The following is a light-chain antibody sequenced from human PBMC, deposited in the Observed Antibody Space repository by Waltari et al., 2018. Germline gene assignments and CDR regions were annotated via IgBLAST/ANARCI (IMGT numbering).Light chain of an antibody. Sequence: EVLMTQSPVTLSVSPVERATLSCRASQSISRNLAWYQQKPGQAPRLLIYGASTRATGIPARFSGSGSGTEFTLSISSLQSEDFAVYYCQQYNNWRTFGQGTKLEIK. CDR1: QSISRN. CDR3: QQYNNWRT. J-gene: IGKJ2*01. V-gene: IGKV3-15*01. CDR2: GAS.